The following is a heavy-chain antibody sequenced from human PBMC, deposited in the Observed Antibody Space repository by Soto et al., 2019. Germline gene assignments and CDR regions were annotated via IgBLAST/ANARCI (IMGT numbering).Heavy chain of an antibody. V-gene: IGHV3-48*02. CDR3: ASLLLWFGELQSYYYYGMDV. D-gene: IGHD3-10*01. J-gene: IGHJ6*02. CDR2: ISSSSSTI. CDR1: GFTFSSYS. Sequence: GGSLRLSCAASGFTFSSYSMNWVRQAPGKGLEWVSYISSSSSTIYYADSVKGRFTISRDNAKNSLYLQMNSLRDEDTAVYYCASLLLWFGELQSYYYYGMDVWGQGTTVTVSS.